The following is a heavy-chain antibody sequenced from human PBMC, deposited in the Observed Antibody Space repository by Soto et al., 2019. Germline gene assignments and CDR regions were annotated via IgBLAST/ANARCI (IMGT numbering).Heavy chain of an antibody. D-gene: IGHD1-26*01. J-gene: IGHJ4*02. CDR2: IESSESYT. CDR3: EGYYGGGYPDY. CDR1: GYGFTGYY. V-gene: IGHV5-10-1*04. Sequence: GESLKISCKGAGYGFTGYYISWVRQMPGKGLEGWGRIESSESYTNYSPSFQGQVTTAPDKSNNTAYFQCSSLKAWDTARYYCEGYYGGGYPDYWGQGTLVTVSS.